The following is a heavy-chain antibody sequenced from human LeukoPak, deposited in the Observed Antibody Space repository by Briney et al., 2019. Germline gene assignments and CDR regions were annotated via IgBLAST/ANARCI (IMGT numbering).Heavy chain of an antibody. Sequence: GGSLRLSCAASGFTVSSNYMSWVRQAPGKGLEWVSVIYSGGSTYYADSVKGRFTISRDNSKNTLYLQMNSLRAEDTAVYYCARDGYCSGGSCYSHYFDYWGQGTLVTVSS. D-gene: IGHD2-15*01. V-gene: IGHV3-53*01. J-gene: IGHJ4*02. CDR1: GFTVSSNY. CDR3: ARDGYCSGGSCYSHYFDY. CDR2: IYSGGST.